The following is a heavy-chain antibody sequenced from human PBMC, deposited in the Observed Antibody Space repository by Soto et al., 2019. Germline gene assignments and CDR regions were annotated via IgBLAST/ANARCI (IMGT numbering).Heavy chain of an antibody. Sequence: QVQLVQSGAEVKKPGASVRVSCKASGYTFTSYYMHWVRQAPGQELEWMGVINPSGGTTIDPQKFQGRVTVTRDTSTSTLYLELSSLRSDDTAVYYCARDWEFGYWGQGTLVTVSS. CDR3: ARDWEFGY. J-gene: IGHJ4*02. CDR1: GYTFTSYY. V-gene: IGHV1-46*01. CDR2: INPSGGTT. D-gene: IGHD3-10*01.